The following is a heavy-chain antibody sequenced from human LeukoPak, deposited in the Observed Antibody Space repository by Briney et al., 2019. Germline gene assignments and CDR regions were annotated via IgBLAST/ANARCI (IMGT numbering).Heavy chain of an antibody. Sequence: GGSLSLSCAASGLTFSSLWMSWVRQAPGKGLEWVANIKQDGSEKYYVDSVKGRFTISRDNAKNSLYLQMNSLRAEDTAVYYCARVVLLWFGETYWGPGTLVTVSS. CDR3: ARVVLLWFGETY. CDR2: IKQDGSEK. D-gene: IGHD3-10*01. V-gene: IGHV3-7*01. J-gene: IGHJ4*02. CDR1: GLTFSSLW.